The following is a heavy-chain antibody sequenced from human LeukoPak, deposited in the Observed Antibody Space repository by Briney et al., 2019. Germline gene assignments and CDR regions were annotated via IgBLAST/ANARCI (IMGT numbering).Heavy chain of an antibody. J-gene: IGHJ5*02. CDR2: VSHDGSKK. D-gene: IGHD3-10*01. CDR1: GFTFSSYA. V-gene: IGHV3-30*04. Sequence: SGRSLRLSCAASGFTFSSYAMHWVRQAPGKGLEWVAVVSHDGSKKYYADSVKGRFTISRDNSKNTLYLQMNSLRAEDTAVYYCAKGLLWFGELSSPPHNWFDPWGQGTLVTVSS. CDR3: AKGLLWFGELSSPPHNWFDP.